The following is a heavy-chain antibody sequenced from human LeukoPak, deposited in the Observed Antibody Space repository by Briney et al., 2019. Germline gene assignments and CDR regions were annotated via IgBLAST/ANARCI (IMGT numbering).Heavy chain of an antibody. Sequence: GGSLRLSCAASGFTFSSYAMSWVRQAPGKGLEWVSAISGSGGSTYYADSVKGRFTISRDNSKNTLYLQMNSLGAEDTAVYYCAKVPPFIAVAKGYFDYWGQGTLVTVSS. D-gene: IGHD6-19*01. CDR1: GFTFSSYA. J-gene: IGHJ4*02. CDR2: ISGSGGST. V-gene: IGHV3-23*01. CDR3: AKVPPFIAVAKGYFDY.